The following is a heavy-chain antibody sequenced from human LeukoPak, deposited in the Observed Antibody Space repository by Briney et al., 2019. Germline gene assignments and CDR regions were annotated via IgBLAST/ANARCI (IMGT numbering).Heavy chain of an antibody. D-gene: IGHD2-15*01. CDR1: GYTFTSYY. J-gene: IGHJ6*02. CDR2: INPSGGST. CDR3: ASTSGYCSGGSCTTSGMDV. Sequence: GASVKVSCKASGYTFTSYYMHWVRQAPGQGLEWMGIINPSGGSTSYAQKFQGRVTMTRDTSTSTVYMELSSLRSEDTAVYYCASTSGYCSGGSCTTSGMDVWGQGTTVTVSS. V-gene: IGHV1-46*01.